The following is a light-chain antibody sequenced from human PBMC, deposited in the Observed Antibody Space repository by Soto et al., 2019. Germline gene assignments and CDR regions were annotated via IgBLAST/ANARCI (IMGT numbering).Light chain of an antibody. V-gene: IGKV1-9*01. CDR3: QQLNSFPIP. CDR2: GAS. Sequence: IQLTQSPSSLSASVGDRVTISCRASQGIANFLAWDQQKPGKAPKLLIYGASTLQSGGPSRFSGSGSGTDFTLTISSLQPEDFATYYCQQLNSFPIPFGPGTKVDIK. CDR1: QGIANF. J-gene: IGKJ3*01.